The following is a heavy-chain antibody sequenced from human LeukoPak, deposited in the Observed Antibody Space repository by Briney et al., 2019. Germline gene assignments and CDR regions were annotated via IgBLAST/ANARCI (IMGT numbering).Heavy chain of an antibody. CDR2: IYNSGGT. CDR1: GGSISSSRYY. D-gene: IGHD6-13*01. Sequence: PSETLSLTCTVSGGSISSSRYYWGWIRQPPGKGLEWMGSIYNSGGTYYNPSLKSRVTISVDTSKNQFSLKLSSVTAADTAVYYCARGRGYSSQGIYYYYYYMDVWGKGTTVTVSS. V-gene: IGHV4-39*07. J-gene: IGHJ6*03. CDR3: ARGRGYSSQGIYYYYYYMDV.